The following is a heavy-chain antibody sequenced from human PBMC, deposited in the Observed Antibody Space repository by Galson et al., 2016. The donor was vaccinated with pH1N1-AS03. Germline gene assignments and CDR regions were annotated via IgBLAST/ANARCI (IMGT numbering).Heavy chain of an antibody. CDR2: IYHREAGTL. V-gene: IGHV3-53*01. CDR3: ATDRFGEPTT. D-gene: IGHD3-16*01. CDR1: FIARSNY. J-gene: IGHJ5*02. Sequence: FIARSNYMSWVRQAPGKGLEWVSVIYHREAGTLYYADSVKGRFTISRHISTNTVNLQMNNLRVEDTATYYCATDRFGEPTTWGQGTLIIVS.